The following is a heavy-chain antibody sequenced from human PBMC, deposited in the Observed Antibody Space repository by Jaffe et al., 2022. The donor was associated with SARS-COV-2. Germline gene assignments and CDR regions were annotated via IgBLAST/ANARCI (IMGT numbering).Heavy chain of an antibody. CDR2: ITASGHTI. Sequence: EVQLAESGGGLVQPGGSLRLSCAAPGFTFSSYAMTWVRQSPGKGLEWVSTITASGHTIYYADSVRGRFTLSRDNSNNTLYLQMNSLRAEDTAVYYCAKQGPPPSGSGRGVYFDYWGQGTLVSVSS. V-gene: IGHV3-23*04. CDR1: GFTFSSYA. CDR3: AKQGPPPSGSGRGVYFDY. J-gene: IGHJ4*02. D-gene: IGHD3-10*01.